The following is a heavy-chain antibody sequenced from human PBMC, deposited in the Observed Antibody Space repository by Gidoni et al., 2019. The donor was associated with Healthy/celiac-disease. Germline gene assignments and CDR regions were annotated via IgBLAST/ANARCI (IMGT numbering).Heavy chain of an antibody. V-gene: IGHV3-33*01. D-gene: IGHD3-22*01. CDR3: ARPPADYYDSSGYLV. J-gene: IGHJ4*02. CDR1: GFTFISYG. CDR2: IWYDGSNK. Sequence: QVQLVESGGGVVQPGRSLRLSCAASGFTFISYGMHWVRQAPGKGLEWVAVIWYDGSNKYYADSVKGRFTISRDNSKNTLYLQMNSLRAEDTAVYYCARPPADYYDSSGYLVWGQGTLVTVSS.